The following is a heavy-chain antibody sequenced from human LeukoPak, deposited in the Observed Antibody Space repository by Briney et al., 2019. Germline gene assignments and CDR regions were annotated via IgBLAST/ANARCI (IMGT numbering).Heavy chain of an antibody. CDR2: INWSGGST. Sequence: GGSLRLSCSASGFGFGDHGMTWVRQVPGKGLEWVSGINWSGGSTGYADPVRGRFTISRDNAKNSLYLQMDSLTAEDTALYYCARAPITSPFYFDHWGQGTLVTVSS. J-gene: IGHJ4*02. V-gene: IGHV3-20*04. CDR3: ARAPITSPFYFDH. D-gene: IGHD2-2*01. CDR1: GFGFGDHG.